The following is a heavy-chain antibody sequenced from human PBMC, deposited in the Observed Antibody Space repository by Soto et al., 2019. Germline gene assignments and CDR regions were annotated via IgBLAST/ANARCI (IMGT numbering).Heavy chain of an antibody. CDR2: INPNSGGT. CDR1: GYTFTGYY. Sequence: GASVKVSCKASGYTFTGYYMHWVRQAPGQGLEWMGWINPNSGGTNYAQKFQGRVTMTRDTSISTAYMELSRLRSDDTAVYYCARDLGSSGWYDGYWGQGTLVTVSS. V-gene: IGHV1-2*02. CDR3: ARDLGSSGWYDGY. J-gene: IGHJ4*02. D-gene: IGHD6-19*01.